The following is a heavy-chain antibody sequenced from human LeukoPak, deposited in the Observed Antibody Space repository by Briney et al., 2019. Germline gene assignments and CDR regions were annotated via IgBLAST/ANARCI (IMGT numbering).Heavy chain of an antibody. D-gene: IGHD3-10*01. J-gene: IGHJ4*02. Sequence: GGSLRLSCAASGFTFSSYDMHWVRQATGKGLEWVSAIGTAGDTYYPGSVKGRFTISRENAENSLYLQMNSLRAGDTAVYYCARGPSVRMVRGVISPNFDYWGQGTLVTVSS. CDR2: IGTAGDT. V-gene: IGHV3-13*01. CDR3: ARGPSVRMVRGVISPNFDY. CDR1: GFTFSSYD.